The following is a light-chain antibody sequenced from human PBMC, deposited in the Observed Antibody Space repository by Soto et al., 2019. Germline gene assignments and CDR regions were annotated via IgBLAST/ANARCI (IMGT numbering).Light chain of an antibody. V-gene: IGLV2-14*01. CDR2: EVN. Sequence: QSALTQPASVSGSLGQSITISCSGTSSDIGGYKYVSWYQQHPGKVPKLMIYEVNNRPSGVSDRFSGSKSGNTASLTISGLQAEDEADYYCSSYTGSNTWMFGGGTKLTVL. J-gene: IGLJ3*02. CDR1: SSDIGGYKY. CDR3: SSYTGSNTWM.